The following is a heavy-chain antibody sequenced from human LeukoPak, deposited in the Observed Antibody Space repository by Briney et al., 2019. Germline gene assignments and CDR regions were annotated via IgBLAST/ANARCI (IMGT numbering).Heavy chain of an antibody. CDR2: IYYSGST. V-gene: IGHV4-39*01. CDR3: ARLSRFLEWLSPGYAFDI. CDR1: GGSISSSSYY. Sequence: SETLSLTCTVSGGSISSSSYYWGWIRQPPGKGLEWIGSIYYSGSTYYNPSLKSRFTISVDTSKNQFSLKLSPVTAADTAVYYCARLSRFLEWLSPGYAFDIWGQGTMVTVSS. D-gene: IGHD3-3*01. J-gene: IGHJ3*02.